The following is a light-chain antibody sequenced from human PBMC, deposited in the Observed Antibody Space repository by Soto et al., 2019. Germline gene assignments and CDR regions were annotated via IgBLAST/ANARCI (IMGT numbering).Light chain of an antibody. CDR3: SSYTSSTTYV. J-gene: IGLJ1*01. CDR2: DVS. V-gene: IGLV2-14*01. CDR1: SSDVGGYNY. Sequence: QSALTQPAPVSASPGQSIAISCTGSSSDVGGYNYVSWYQQHPGKAPKLMIYDVSNRPSGVSNRFSGSKSGNTASLTISGLQAEDEADYYCSSYTSSTTYVFGAGTKVTVL.